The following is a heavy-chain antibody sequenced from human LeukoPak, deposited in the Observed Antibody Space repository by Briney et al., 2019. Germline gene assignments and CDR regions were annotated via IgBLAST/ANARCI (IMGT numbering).Heavy chain of an antibody. D-gene: IGHD3-10*01. Sequence: SVKVSCKASGGTFSSYAISWVRQAPGQGLEWMGGIIPIFGTANYAQKFQGRVTITADESTSTAYMELSSLRSEDTAVYYCARGLYGSGSPEEYYYYYYMDVWGKGTTVTISS. CDR3: ARGLYGSGSPEEYYYYYYMDV. V-gene: IGHV1-69*13. J-gene: IGHJ6*03. CDR2: IIPIFGTA. CDR1: GGTFSSYA.